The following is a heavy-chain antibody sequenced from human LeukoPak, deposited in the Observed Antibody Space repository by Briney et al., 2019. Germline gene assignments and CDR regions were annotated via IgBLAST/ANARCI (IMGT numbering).Heavy chain of an antibody. V-gene: IGHV3-49*03. CDR2: IRSKAYGGTT. CDR3: TRQYCSGGSCYSDAFDI. D-gene: IGHD2-15*01. CDR1: GFTFGDYA. Sequence: GGSLRLSCTASGFTFGDYAMSWSRQAPGKGLEWVGFIRSKAYGGTTEYAASVKGRFTISRDDSKSIAYLQMNSLKTEDTAVYYCTRQYCSGGSCYSDAFDIWGQGTMVTVSS. J-gene: IGHJ3*02.